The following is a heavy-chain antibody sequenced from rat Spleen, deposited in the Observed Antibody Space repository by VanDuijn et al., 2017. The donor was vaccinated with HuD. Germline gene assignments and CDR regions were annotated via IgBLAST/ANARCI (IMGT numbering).Heavy chain of an antibody. CDR3: TRAYPGPRGDY. J-gene: IGHJ2*01. CDR1: GFIFSNYY. V-gene: IGHV5-27*01. CDR2: ISAGGGST. Sequence: EVQLVESGGGLVQPGRSLKLSCAASGFIFSNYYMAWVRQAPTKGLEWVAFISAGGGSTHYRDSVKGRFTISRDNAQSTLYLQMDSLRSEDTATYYCTRAYPGPRGDYWGQGVMVTVSS. D-gene: IGHD1-4*01.